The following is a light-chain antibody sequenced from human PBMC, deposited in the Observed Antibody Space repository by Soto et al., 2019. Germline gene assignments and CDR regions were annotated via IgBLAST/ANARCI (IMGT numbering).Light chain of an antibody. CDR2: DVS. CDR1: SSDVGGYNY. J-gene: IGLJ2*01. V-gene: IGLV2-14*01. Sequence: QSVLTQPASVSGSPGQSITISCTGISSDVGGYNYVSWYQQHPGKAPKLMIYDVSNRPSGVSNRFSGSKSGNTASLTISGLQAEDEADYYCSSYTSSSTLEVFGGGTKLTVL. CDR3: SSYTSSSTLEV.